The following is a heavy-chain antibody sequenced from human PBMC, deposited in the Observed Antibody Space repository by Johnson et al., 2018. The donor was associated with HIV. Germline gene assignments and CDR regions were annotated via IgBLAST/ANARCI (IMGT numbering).Heavy chain of an antibody. CDR1: GFTFSRYG. V-gene: IGHV3-13*01. J-gene: IGHJ3*02. CDR2: IGTAGDT. CDR3: ARSDYDSSGYYAFDI. D-gene: IGHD3-22*01. Sequence: VQLVESGGGVVQPGRSLRLSCAASGFTFSRYGMHWVRQAPGKGLEWVSAIGTAGDTYYPGSVKGRFTISRENAKNSLYLQMNSLRAGDTAVYYCARSDYDSSGYYAFDIWGQGTMVTVSS.